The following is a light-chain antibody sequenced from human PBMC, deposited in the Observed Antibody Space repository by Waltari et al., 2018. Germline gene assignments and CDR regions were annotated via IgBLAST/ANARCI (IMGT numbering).Light chain of an antibody. Sequence: EIVLTQSPGTLSLSPGERATLSCRASQSVSSNYLAWYQQKSGQAPRLLIYGASSRATGIPDRFSGSGSGTDFTLTISRLESEDFAVYCCQQYGSSPRTFGQGTKVEIK. CDR1: QSVSSNY. J-gene: IGKJ1*01. CDR3: QQYGSSPRT. V-gene: IGKV3-20*01. CDR2: GAS.